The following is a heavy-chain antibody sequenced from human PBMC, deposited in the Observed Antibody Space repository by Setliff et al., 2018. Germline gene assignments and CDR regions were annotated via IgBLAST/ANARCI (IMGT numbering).Heavy chain of an antibody. CDR1: GYTFTSYD. J-gene: IGHJ6*03. Sequence: ASVQVSCKASGYTFTSYDINWVRQATGQGLEWMGWMNPNSGNTGYAQKFQGRVTITRNTSISTAYTELSSLRSEDTAVYYCARGLGSYYYYYMDVWGKGTTVTVSS. D-gene: IGHD7-27*01. CDR3: ARGLGSYYYYYMDV. V-gene: IGHV1-8*03. CDR2: MNPNSGNT.